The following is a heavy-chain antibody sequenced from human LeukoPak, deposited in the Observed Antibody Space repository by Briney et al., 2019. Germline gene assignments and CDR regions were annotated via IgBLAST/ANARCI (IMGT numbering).Heavy chain of an antibody. CDR3: ASLPAAISDYYYYYGMDV. J-gene: IGHJ6*02. D-gene: IGHD2-2*02. CDR1: GFTVSSNY. V-gene: IGHV3-66*01. CDR2: IYSGGST. Sequence: PGGSLRLSCAASGFTVSSNYMSWVRQAPGKGLEWVSVIYSGGSTYYADSVKGRFTISRDNSKNTLYLQMNSLRAEDTAVYYCASLPAAISDYYYYYGMDVWGQGTTVTVSS.